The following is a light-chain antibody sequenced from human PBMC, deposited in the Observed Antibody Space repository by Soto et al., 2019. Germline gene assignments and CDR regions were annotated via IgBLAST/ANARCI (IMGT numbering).Light chain of an antibody. CDR1: SGDVGTYNY. Sequence: QSALTQPASVSGSPGQSITISCTGTSGDVGTYNYVSWYQQYPGKAPKLMIYGVRNRPSGVSNRFSGSKSGTTASLTISGLQAEDEADYYCSSYTTISTLVFGGGTKVTVL. CDR3: SSYTTISTLV. J-gene: IGLJ3*02. CDR2: GVR. V-gene: IGLV2-14*01.